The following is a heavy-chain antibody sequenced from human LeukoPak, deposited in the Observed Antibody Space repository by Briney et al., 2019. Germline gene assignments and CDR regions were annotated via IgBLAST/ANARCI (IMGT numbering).Heavy chain of an antibody. CDR2: ITGSGGTT. J-gene: IGHJ4*02. Sequence: GRSLRLSCAASGFTFSSYAMSWVRQAPGKGLEWVSGITGSGGTTYYADSVKGRFTISRDNSKNTLYLQMNSPRAEDTAAYYCAKDGNWARFENWGQGTLVTVSS. V-gene: IGHV3-23*01. D-gene: IGHD7-27*01. CDR3: AKDGNWARFEN. CDR1: GFTFSSYA.